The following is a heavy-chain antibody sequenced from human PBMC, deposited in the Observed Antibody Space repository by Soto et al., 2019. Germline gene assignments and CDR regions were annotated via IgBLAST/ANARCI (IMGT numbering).Heavy chain of an antibody. CDR1: GDSISSRSYY. Sequence: PSETLSLTCTVSGDSISSRSYYWGWIRQPPGKGLEWIGSIYYSGSTYNNPSLRSRVTMSIDTSKDQFSLKLKSVTAADTAVYFCARQRTSVVTDPYFDVWGPGSLVTVSS. J-gene: IGHJ4*02. V-gene: IGHV4-39*01. CDR3: ARQRTSVVTDPYFDV. CDR2: IYYSGST. D-gene: IGHD2-21*02.